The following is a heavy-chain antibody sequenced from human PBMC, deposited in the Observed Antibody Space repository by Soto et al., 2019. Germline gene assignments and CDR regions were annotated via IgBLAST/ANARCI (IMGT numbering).Heavy chain of an antibody. V-gene: IGHV1-18*03. CDR3: ARDRSRSSGWYGAFDI. J-gene: IGHJ3*02. CDR1: GYTFTSYG. Sequence: KGARASVKVSCKASGYTFTSYGISWVRQAPGQGLEWMGWISAYNGNTIYAQKLQGRVTMTTDTSTSTAYMELRSLRSDDMAVYYCARDRSRSSGWYGAFDIWGQGTMVTVSS. CDR2: ISAYNGNT. D-gene: IGHD6-19*01.